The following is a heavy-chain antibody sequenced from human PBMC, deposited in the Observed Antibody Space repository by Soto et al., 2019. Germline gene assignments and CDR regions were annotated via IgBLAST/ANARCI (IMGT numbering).Heavy chain of an antibody. D-gene: IGHD2-15*01. CDR3: ARTESVRMAFDY. CDR1: GGSVSSYY. CDR2: IYYSGSF. J-gene: IGHJ4*02. Sequence: QVQLQESGPGLVKPSETLSLTCTVSGGSVSSYYWSWIRQPPGKRLEWIGYIYYSGSFNYNPSLQSRVTISVDASKNQSSLKLSSVTAADTAVYYCARTESVRMAFDYWGQRTLVTVSS. V-gene: IGHV4-59*02.